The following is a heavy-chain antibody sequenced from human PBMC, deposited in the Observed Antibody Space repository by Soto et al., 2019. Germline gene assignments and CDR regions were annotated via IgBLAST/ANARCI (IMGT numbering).Heavy chain of an antibody. J-gene: IGHJ6*02. CDR1: GFTFSSYA. D-gene: IGHD6-6*01. Sequence: GGSLRLSCAASGFTFSSYAMHWVRQAPGKGLEWVAVMSYDGSNKYYADSVKGRFTISRDNSKNTLYLQMNSLRAEDTAVYYCARDRQLVLYYYYGMDVWGQGTTVTVSS. CDR2: MSYDGSNK. CDR3: ARDRQLVLYYYYGMDV. V-gene: IGHV3-30-3*01.